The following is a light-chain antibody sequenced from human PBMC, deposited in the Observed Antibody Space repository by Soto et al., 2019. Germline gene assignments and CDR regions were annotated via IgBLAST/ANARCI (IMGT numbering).Light chain of an antibody. J-gene: IGLJ3*02. CDR3: TSWDSSLSVVV. Sequence: QSMLTQPPSISAAPGQKVTISCSGSTSTIGNNYVSWYQQFPGTAPKLLIYDNDKRPSGIPDRLSGSKSGTSATLGITGLQTGDEADYYCTSWDSSLSVVVFGGGTKLTVL. V-gene: IGLV1-51*01. CDR2: DND. CDR1: TSTIGNNY.